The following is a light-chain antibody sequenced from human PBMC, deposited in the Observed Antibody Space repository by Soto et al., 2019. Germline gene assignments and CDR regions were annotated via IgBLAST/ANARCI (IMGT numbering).Light chain of an antibody. CDR3: QQYVSSPFT. J-gene: IGKJ3*01. CDR2: GTS. CDR1: QSISSSY. Sequence: EIVLTQSPGTLSLSPGDTATLSCRASQSISSSYLAWYQQKPGQSPRLLIYGTSGRATGIPDRFIGSGSGTDFTLTIRRLEPEDFAVYYCQQYVSSPFTFGPGTKVNSK. V-gene: IGKV3-20*01.